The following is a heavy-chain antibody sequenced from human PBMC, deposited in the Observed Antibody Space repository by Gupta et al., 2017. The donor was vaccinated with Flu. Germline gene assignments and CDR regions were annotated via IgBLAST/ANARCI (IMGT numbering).Heavy chain of an antibody. Sequence: VKPGGSLRLSCAASGFTFSSYSMNWVRQAPGKGLEWVSSISSSSSYIYYADSVKGRFTISRDNAKNSLYLQMNSLRAEDTAVYYCARDGYCSSTSCYTLRRVENWFDPWGQGTLVTVSS. CDR2: ISSSSSYI. CDR3: ARDGYCSSTSCYTLRRVENWFDP. D-gene: IGHD2-2*02. CDR1: GFTFSSYS. V-gene: IGHV3-21*01. J-gene: IGHJ5*02.